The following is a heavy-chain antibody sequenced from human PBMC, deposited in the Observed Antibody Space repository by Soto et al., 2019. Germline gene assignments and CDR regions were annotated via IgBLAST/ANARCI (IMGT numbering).Heavy chain of an antibody. CDR1: GDSISNYY. D-gene: IGHD6-13*01. Sequence: SETLSLTCTVSGDSISNYYWRWIRQAPGKGLEWIGFIYHSGNTNYNPSLKSRVTMSIDTSKGQFSLKLNSVTAADTAVYYCARDQGIASSGPFDYWGPGTLVTVSS. CDR3: ARDQGIASSGPFDY. V-gene: IGHV4-59*01. J-gene: IGHJ4*02. CDR2: IYHSGNT.